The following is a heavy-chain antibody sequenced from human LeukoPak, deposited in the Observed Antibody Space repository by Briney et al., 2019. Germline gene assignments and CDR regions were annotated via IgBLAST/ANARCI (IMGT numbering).Heavy chain of an antibody. J-gene: IGHJ6*03. CDR1: GFTFSSYW. CDR2: INSDGSST. Sequence: GGSLRLSCAASGFTFSSYWMHWVRQAPGKGLVWVSRINSDGSSTSYADSVKGRFTISRDNAKNTLYLQMNSLRAEDTAVYYCARQAPQYSYYMDVWGKGTTVTISS. CDR3: ARQAPQYSYYMDV. V-gene: IGHV3-74*01.